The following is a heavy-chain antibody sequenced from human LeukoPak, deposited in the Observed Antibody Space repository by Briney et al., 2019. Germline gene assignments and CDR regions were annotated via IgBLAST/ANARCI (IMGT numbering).Heavy chain of an antibody. CDR1: GGSISSSSYY. J-gene: IGHJ4*02. D-gene: IGHD3-3*01. CDR2: IYYSGST. V-gene: IGHV4-39*01. Sequence: PSETLSLTCTVSGGSISSSSYYWGWIRQPPGKGLEGIGSIYYSGSTYYNPSLKSRVTISVDTSKNQFSLKVSSVTAADTAVYYCARGPYYDFWSGTYYFDYWGQGTLVTVSS. CDR3: ARGPYYDFWSGTYYFDY.